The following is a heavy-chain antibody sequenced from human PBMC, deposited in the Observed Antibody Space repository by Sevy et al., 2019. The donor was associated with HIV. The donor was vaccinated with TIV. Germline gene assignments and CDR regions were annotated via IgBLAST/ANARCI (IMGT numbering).Heavy chain of an antibody. Sequence: AAVKVSCKASGYTFTGYYMHWVRQAPGQGLEWMGWINPNSGGTNYAQKFQGRVTMTRDTSISTAYMELSRLRSDDTAVYYCASLDSSGYLFFDPWGQGTLVTVSS. CDR1: GYTFTGYY. CDR2: INPNSGGT. V-gene: IGHV1-2*02. CDR3: ASLDSSGYLFFDP. J-gene: IGHJ5*02. D-gene: IGHD3-22*01.